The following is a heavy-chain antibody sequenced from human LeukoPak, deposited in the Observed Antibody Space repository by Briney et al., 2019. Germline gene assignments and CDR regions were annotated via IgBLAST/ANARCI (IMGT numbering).Heavy chain of an antibody. CDR1: GFTFSSYA. Sequence: PGRSLRLSCAASGFTFSSYAMSWVRQAPGKGLEWVSAISGSGGSTYYADSVKGRFTISRDNSKNTLYLQMNSLRAEDTAVYYCAKHGYYDFWTGGFDYWGQGTLVTVSS. D-gene: IGHD3-3*01. CDR2: ISGSGGST. CDR3: AKHGYYDFWTGGFDY. V-gene: IGHV3-23*01. J-gene: IGHJ4*02.